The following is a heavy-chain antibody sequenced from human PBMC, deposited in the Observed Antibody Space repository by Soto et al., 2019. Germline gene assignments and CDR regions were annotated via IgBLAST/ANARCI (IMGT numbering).Heavy chain of an antibody. D-gene: IGHD2-2*01. V-gene: IGHV5-51*01. CDR3: ARRFYASPPGALGFDY. Sequence: EVQLVQSGAEVKKPGESLKISCKASGYNFNNYWIGWVRQMPGKGLEWMGIVYPDDSETRYSPSFRGQVTISVDKSITTASLQWTSLKASDTAVYYCARRFYASPPGALGFDYWGQGTLVTVSS. CDR1: GYNFNNYW. J-gene: IGHJ4*02. CDR2: VYPDDSET.